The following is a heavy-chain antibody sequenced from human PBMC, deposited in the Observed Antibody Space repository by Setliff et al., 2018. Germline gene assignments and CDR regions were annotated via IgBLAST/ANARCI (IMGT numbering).Heavy chain of an antibody. CDR2: INHSGST. CDR1: GGSFSTYY. V-gene: IGHV4-34*01. CDR3: ARGLVDERTAYPYAEYFQY. J-gene: IGHJ4*01. D-gene: IGHD3-16*01. Sequence: SETLSLTCAVYGGSFSTYYWIWIRQPPGKGLEWIGEINHSGSTNYNPSLKSRVTIQEDTSNRQFALRINSVPAADTGVYYCARGLVDERTAYPYAEYFQYWGDGTLVTVSS.